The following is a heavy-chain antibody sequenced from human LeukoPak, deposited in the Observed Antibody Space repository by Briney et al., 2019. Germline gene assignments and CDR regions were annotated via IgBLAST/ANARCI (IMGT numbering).Heavy chain of an antibody. Sequence: ASVKVSCKASGITFTSSAMQWVRQARGQRLEWIGWIVVGSGNTNYAQKFQERVTITRDMSTSTAYMELSSLRSEDTAVYYCAASLTPYYYYYMDVWGKGTTVTVSS. CDR3: AASLTPYYYYYMDV. CDR1: GITFTSSA. J-gene: IGHJ6*03. CDR2: IVVGSGNT. V-gene: IGHV1-58*02. D-gene: IGHD1-14*01.